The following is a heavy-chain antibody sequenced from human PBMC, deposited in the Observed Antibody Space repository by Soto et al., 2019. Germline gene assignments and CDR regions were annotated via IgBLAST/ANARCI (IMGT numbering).Heavy chain of an antibody. Sequence: GGSLRLSCAASGFTFSSYGMHWVRQAPGKGLEWVAVISYDGSNKYYADSVKGRFTISRDNSKNTLYLQMNSLRAEDTAVYYCAKVSVAGTTPLDFDYWGQGTLVTVS. CDR1: GFTFSSYG. CDR3: AKVSVAGTTPLDFDY. CDR2: ISYDGSNK. J-gene: IGHJ4*02. V-gene: IGHV3-30*18. D-gene: IGHD6-19*01.